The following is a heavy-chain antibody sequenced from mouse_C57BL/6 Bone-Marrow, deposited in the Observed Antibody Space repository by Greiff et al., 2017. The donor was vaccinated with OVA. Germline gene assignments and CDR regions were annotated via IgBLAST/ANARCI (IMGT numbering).Heavy chain of an antibody. V-gene: IGHV15-2*01. CDR1: DSEVFPIAY. Sequence: QVQLQQSGSELRSPGSSVKLSCKDFDSEVFPIAYMSWVRQKPGHGFEWIGGILPSIGRTIYGEKFEDKATLDADTLSNTAYLELNSLTSEDSAIYYCARRITTVVAHWYFDVWGTGTTVTVSS. CDR3: ARRITTVVAHWYFDV. D-gene: IGHD1-1*01. J-gene: IGHJ1*03. CDR2: ILPSIGRT.